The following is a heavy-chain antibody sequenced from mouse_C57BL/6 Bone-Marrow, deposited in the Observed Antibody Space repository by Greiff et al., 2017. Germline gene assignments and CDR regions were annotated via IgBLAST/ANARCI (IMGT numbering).Heavy chain of an antibody. Sequence: QVQLKESGAELARPGASVKLSCKASGYTFTSYGISWVKQSTGQGLEWIGEIYPRSGNTYFNEKFKGKATLTADKSSSTAYMELRSLTSEDSAVYCCARYGYVWFAYWGQGTLVTVSA. V-gene: IGHV1-81*01. CDR2: IYPRSGNT. D-gene: IGHD2-2*01. CDR1: GYTFTSYG. J-gene: IGHJ3*01. CDR3: ARYGYVWFAY.